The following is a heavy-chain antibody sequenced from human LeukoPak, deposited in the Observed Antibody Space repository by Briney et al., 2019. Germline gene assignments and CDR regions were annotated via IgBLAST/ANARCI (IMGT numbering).Heavy chain of an antibody. CDR1: GFTFSSYG. Sequence: PGRSLRLSCAASGFTFSSYGMHWVRQAPGKGLEWVAVISYDGSNKYYADSVKGRFTISRDNSKNTLYLQMNSLRAEDTAVYYCANKQQLTSRGYFQHWGQGTLVTVSS. CDR3: ANKQQLTSRGYFQH. D-gene: IGHD6-13*01. V-gene: IGHV3-30*18. J-gene: IGHJ1*01. CDR2: ISYDGSNK.